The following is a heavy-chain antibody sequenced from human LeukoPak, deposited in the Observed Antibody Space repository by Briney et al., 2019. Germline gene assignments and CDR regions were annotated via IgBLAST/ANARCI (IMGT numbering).Heavy chain of an antibody. CDR2: INPNSGGT. J-gene: IGHJ4*02. V-gene: IGHV1-2*02. Sequence: ASVKVSCKASGNIFSDHYMVWVRQAPGQGLEWMGWINPNSGGTKNGRKFQDRLTMTRDTSTTTGYMELKSLTSDDTAVYYCATVGRPNGPFYFGYWGQGTLVTVSS. D-gene: IGHD1-26*01. CDR3: ATVGRPNGPFYFGY. CDR1: GNIFSDHY.